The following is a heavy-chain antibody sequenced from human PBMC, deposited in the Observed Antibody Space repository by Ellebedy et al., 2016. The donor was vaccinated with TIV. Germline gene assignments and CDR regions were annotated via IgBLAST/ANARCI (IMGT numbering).Heavy chain of an antibody. V-gene: IGHV3-23*01. Sequence: GGSLRLSCAASGFTFRNFAMTWVRQAPGKGLEWVSSISSSGVSTDYADSVRGRVTISRDNSKNTLYLQMNSLRADDSAAYYCAKLDSSGYYYGRFDYWGQGTLVTVSS. D-gene: IGHD3-22*01. CDR1: GFTFRNFA. J-gene: IGHJ4*02. CDR2: ISSSGVST. CDR3: AKLDSSGYYYGRFDY.